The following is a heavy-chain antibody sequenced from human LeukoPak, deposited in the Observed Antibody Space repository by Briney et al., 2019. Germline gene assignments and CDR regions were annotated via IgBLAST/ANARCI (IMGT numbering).Heavy chain of an antibody. CDR3: ARDRAEGKTWVEFDP. J-gene: IGHJ5*02. Sequence: PGGSLRLSCAASGFIFNSYAMSWVRQAPGKGLAWVSLIYSDGVTQYADSVKGRFTISRDNSKNTLYLQMNSLRDEDTAVYFRARDRAEGKTWVEFDPWGQGTLVTVSS. CDR2: IYSDGVT. V-gene: IGHV3-66*02. CDR1: GFIFNSYA.